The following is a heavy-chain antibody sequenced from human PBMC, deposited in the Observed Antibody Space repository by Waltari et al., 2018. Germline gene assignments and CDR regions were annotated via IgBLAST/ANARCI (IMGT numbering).Heavy chain of an antibody. Sequence: EVQLVESGGGLVQPGGSLRLSYEASGFTFSSYWMHWVRQAPGKGLVWVSRISSNENTTTYADSVKGRFTISRDNAKNTLYLQMNSLRAEDTAVYYCARVEYSYGPYCFDSWGQGTPVTVSS. CDR2: ISSNENTT. J-gene: IGHJ4*02. CDR3: ARVEYSYGPYCFDS. D-gene: IGHD5-18*01. CDR1: GFTFSSYW. V-gene: IGHV3-74*01.